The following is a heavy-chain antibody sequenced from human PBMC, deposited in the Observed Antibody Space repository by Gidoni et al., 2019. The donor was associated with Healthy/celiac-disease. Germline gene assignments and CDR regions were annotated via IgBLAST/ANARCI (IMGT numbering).Heavy chain of an antibody. CDR2: IDWDDDK. J-gene: IGHJ4*02. D-gene: IGHD3-10*01. V-gene: IGHV2-70*15. CDR3: ARTYYYGSGSYYNLYYFDY. CDR1: GFSLRTSGMC. Sequence: QVTLRESGPALVKPTQTLTLTCTFSGFSLRTSGMCVSWIRQPPGKALEWLARIDWDDDKYYSTSLKTRLTISKDTSKNQVVLTMTNMDPVDTATYYCARTYYYGSGSYYNLYYFDYWGQGTLVTVSS.